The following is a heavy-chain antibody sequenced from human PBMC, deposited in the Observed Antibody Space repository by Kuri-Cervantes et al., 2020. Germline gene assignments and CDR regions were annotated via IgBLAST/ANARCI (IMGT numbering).Heavy chain of an antibody. CDR2: FDPEHGET. D-gene: IGHD3-22*01. V-gene: IGHV1-24*01. CDR1: GYTLTELS. Sequence: ASVKVSCKVSGYTLTELSMHWVRQAPGKGLEWMGGFDPEHGETSDTQSFQGRLSMAEDTFTDTGYMELSSLRFEDTAVYYCATAPRNYDACGYTSYWGQGTLVTVSS. J-gene: IGHJ4*02. CDR3: ATAPRNYDACGYTSY.